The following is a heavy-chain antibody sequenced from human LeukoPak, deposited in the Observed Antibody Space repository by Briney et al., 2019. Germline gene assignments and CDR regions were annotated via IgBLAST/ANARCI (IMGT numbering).Heavy chain of an antibody. J-gene: IGHJ4*02. CDR1: GFTFSSYA. Sequence: GGSLRLSCATSGFTFSSYAMHWVRQAPGKGLEWVAVISYDGSNKYYADSVKGRFTISRDNSKNTLYLQMNSLRAEDTAVYYCARLCSGGSCYEDYWGQGTLVIVSS. D-gene: IGHD2-15*01. CDR2: ISYDGSNK. V-gene: IGHV3-30*01. CDR3: ARLCSGGSCYEDY.